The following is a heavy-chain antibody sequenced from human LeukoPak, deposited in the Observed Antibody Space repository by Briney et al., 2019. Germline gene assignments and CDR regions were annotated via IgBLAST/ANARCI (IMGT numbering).Heavy chain of an antibody. CDR1: GYTFTSYD. Sequence: SVKVSCKTSGYTFTSYDLNWVRQATGQGLEWMGGITPIFGSSNYAQKFQGRVTITADKSTSTAYMELSSLRSEDTAVYYCARELVPLDIVGATTVLYYMDVWGKGTTVTVSS. V-gene: IGHV1-69*06. J-gene: IGHJ6*03. D-gene: IGHD1-26*01. CDR3: ARELVPLDIVGATTVLYYMDV. CDR2: ITPIFGSS.